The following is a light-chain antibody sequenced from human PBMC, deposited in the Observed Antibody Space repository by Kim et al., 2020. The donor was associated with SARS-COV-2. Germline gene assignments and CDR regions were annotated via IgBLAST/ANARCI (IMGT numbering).Light chain of an antibody. CDR1: SRDVGGYNY. J-gene: IGLJ3*02. Sequence: GQSITISCTGTSRDVGGYNYVSWYQQHPGKAPKLMIYDVSKRPSGVSNRFSGSKSGNTASLTISGLQAEDEADYYCSSYTSSSTRVFGGWTQLTVL. CDR2: DVS. CDR3: SSYTSSSTRV. V-gene: IGLV2-14*04.